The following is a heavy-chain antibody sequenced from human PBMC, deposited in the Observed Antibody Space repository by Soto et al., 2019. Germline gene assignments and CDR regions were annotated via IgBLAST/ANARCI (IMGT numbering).Heavy chain of an antibody. D-gene: IGHD6-19*01. CDR1: GFTFSSYE. J-gene: IGHJ5*02. Sequence: PGGSLRLSCAASGFTFSSYEMNWVRQAPGKGLEWVSYISSSGSTIYYADSVKGRFTISRDNAKNSLYLQMNSLRAEDTAVYYCARVSSGWYGWFDPWGQGTLVTVSS. CDR2: ISSSGSTI. V-gene: IGHV3-48*03. CDR3: ARVSSGWYGWFDP.